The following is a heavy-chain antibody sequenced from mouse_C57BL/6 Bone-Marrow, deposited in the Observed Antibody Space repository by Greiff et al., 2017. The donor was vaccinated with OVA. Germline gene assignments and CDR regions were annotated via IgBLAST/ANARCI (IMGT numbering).Heavy chain of an antibody. J-gene: IGHJ3*01. V-gene: IGHV1-74*01. Sequence: QVHVKQPGAELVKPGASVKVSCKASGYTFTSYWMHWVKQRPGQGLEWIGRIHPSDSDTNYNQKFKGKATLTVDKSSSTAYMQLSSLTSEDSAVYYCAISYYYGSSWFAYWGQGTLVTVSA. CDR2: IHPSDSDT. CDR1: GYTFTSYW. D-gene: IGHD1-1*01. CDR3: AISYYYGSSWFAY.